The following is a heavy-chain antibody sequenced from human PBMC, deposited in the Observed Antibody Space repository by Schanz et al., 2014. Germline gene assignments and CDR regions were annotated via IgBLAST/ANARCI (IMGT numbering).Heavy chain of an antibody. J-gene: IGHJ6*02. CDR2: IIPILGIA. CDR3: AKDVRPVANTVHFYYMDV. Sequence: QVQLVQSGAEVKKPGSSMKVSCKASGGTFSTYTISWVRQAPGQGLEWMGRIIPILGIANYAQNFQGRVTITADKSTSTAYMELTSLRAEDTAVYYCAKDVRPVANTVHFYYMDVWGRGTTVTVS. V-gene: IGHV1-69*08. CDR1: GGTFSTYT. D-gene: IGHD6-19*01.